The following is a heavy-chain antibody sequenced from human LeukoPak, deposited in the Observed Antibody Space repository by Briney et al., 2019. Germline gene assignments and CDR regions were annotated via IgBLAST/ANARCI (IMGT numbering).Heavy chain of an antibody. Sequence: PSETLSLTCTVSGGSISTYYWSWIRQPPGKGLEWIGYISYSGSTKYNPSLKSRVTISVDTSKNQFSLKLSSVTAADTAVYYCARATISYYYMDVWGKGTTVTVSS. V-gene: IGHV4-59*08. CDR1: GGSISTYY. J-gene: IGHJ6*03. CDR3: ARATISYYYMDV. CDR2: ISYSGST.